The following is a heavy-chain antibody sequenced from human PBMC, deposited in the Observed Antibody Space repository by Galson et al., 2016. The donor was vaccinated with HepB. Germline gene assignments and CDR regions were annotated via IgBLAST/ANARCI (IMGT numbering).Heavy chain of an antibody. CDR3: AKGTQPWCNGVTCYPFDS. J-gene: IGHJ4*02. D-gene: IGHD2-15*01. CDR1: GCTFATYA. Sequence: SLRLSCAASGCTFATYAMTWVRQAPGTGLECVSVITNSGDNAAYTDSVKGRFTISRDNSKNTLHLQINSLRAEDTAVYHCAKGTQPWCNGVTCYPFDSWGQGTLVTVFS. CDR2: ITNSGDNA. V-gene: IGHV3-23*01.